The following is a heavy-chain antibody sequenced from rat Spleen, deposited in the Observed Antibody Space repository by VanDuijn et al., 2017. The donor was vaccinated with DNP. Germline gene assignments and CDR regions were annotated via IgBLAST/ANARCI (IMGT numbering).Heavy chain of an antibody. D-gene: IGHD1-3*01. Sequence: QVQLKESGPGMVQPSQTLSLTCTVSGFSLTRDGVTWVRQPPGKGLEWMGRIRSGGSTDYNSALKSRLSISRDTSKSQVFLKMNSLQTEDTAIYFCARSLATVVPTGAMDVWGQGISVIVSS. CDR3: ARSLATVVPTGAMDV. V-gene: IGHV2-1*01. J-gene: IGHJ4*01. CDR1: GFSLTRDG. CDR2: IRSGGST.